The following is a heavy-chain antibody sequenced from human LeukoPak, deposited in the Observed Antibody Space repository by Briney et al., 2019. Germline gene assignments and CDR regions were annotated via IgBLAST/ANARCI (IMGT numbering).Heavy chain of an antibody. CDR2: IYYSGST. CDR1: GGSISSGGYY. Sequence: SETLSLTCTVSGGSISSGGYYWSWIRQHPGKGLEWIGYIYYSGSTYYNPSPKSRVTISVDTSKSQFSLKLSSVTAADTAVYYCARGLIAAAPVDYWGQGTLVTVSS. V-gene: IGHV4-31*03. D-gene: IGHD6-13*01. J-gene: IGHJ4*02. CDR3: ARGLIAAAPVDY.